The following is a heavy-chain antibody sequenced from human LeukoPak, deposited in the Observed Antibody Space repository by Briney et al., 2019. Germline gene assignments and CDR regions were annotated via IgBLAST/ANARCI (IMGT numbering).Heavy chain of an antibody. D-gene: IGHD2-15*01. CDR3: ARASTGAAVNWFFDL. V-gene: IGHV3-30*04. J-gene: IGHJ2*01. CDR2: TSSDGSNK. CDR1: GFTFSSYA. Sequence: PGGSLRLSCAASGFTFSSYAIHWVRQAPGKGLEWVALTSSDGSNKKYADSVKGRFTISRDNSKNTLYLQMNSLRTEDTPVYYCARASTGAAVNWFFDLWGRGTLVTVSS.